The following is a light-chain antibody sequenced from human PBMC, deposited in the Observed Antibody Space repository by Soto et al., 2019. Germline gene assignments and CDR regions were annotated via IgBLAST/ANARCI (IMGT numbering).Light chain of an antibody. Sequence: DIQMTQSPSSLSASGGDRVTITCRASQGISNYLGWFQQKPGKAPKSLIYAASSLHSGVPSKFSGSGSGTDFTLTISRLEPEDFAVYNCQQYGSSSITFGQGTRLEIK. CDR1: QGISNY. V-gene: IGKV1-16*02. CDR3: QQYGSSSIT. CDR2: AAS. J-gene: IGKJ5*01.